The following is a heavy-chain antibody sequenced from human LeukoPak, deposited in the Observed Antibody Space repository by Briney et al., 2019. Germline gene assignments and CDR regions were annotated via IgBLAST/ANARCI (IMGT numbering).Heavy chain of an antibody. V-gene: IGHV4-39*01. Sequence: PSETLSLNCTVSGGSISSSSHSWGWIRQPPGKGLEWIGNIYYGGSTYYDPSLKSRVTISVDTSKNQFSLKLNSVAAADTAVYYCARYDYDSSGYYRGRYFDYWGQGTLVTVSS. CDR3: ARYDYDSSGYYRGRYFDY. CDR2: IYYGGST. CDR1: GGSISSSSHS. J-gene: IGHJ4*02. D-gene: IGHD3-22*01.